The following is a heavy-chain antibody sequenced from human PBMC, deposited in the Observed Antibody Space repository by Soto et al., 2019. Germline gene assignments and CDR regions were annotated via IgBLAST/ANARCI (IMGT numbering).Heavy chain of an antibody. V-gene: IGHV1-18*01. Sequence: ASVKVSCKASGYTFTSYGISWMRQAPGQGLEWMGWISAYNGNTNYAQKLQGRVTMTADTSTSTAYMELRSLRSDDTAVYYCDGARRDWFDSWGQGTLVTVSA. J-gene: IGHJ5*01. D-gene: IGHD6-6*01. CDR2: ISAYNGNT. CDR3: DGARRDWFDS. CDR1: GYTFTSYG.